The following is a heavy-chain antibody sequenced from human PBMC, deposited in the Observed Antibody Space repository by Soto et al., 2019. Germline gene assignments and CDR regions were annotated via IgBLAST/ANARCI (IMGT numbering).Heavy chain of an antibody. D-gene: IGHD6-6*01. J-gene: IGHJ2*01. V-gene: IGHV3-21*01. CDR3: ARKEGIAARPDSWYFDL. Sequence: PGGSLRLSCAASGFTFSSYSMNWVRQAPGKGLEWVSSISSSSSYIYYADSVKGRFTISRDNAKNSLYLQMNSLRAEDTAVYYCARKEGIAARPDSWYFDLWGRGTLVTVYS. CDR1: GFTFSSYS. CDR2: ISSSSSYI.